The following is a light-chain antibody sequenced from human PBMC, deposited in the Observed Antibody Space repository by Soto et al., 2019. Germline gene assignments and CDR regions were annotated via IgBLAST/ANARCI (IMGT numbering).Light chain of an antibody. CDR3: QQSYSNPSRT. Sequence: DIQMTQSPSSLSASVGDRVTITCRASQSISSYLNWYQQKPGKAPKLLIYAASSLQSGVPSRFSGSGSGTDFSLAISGVQPEDFATCYCQQSYSNPSRTFGGVTKVDIK. V-gene: IGKV1-39*01. J-gene: IGKJ4*01. CDR1: QSISSY. CDR2: AAS.